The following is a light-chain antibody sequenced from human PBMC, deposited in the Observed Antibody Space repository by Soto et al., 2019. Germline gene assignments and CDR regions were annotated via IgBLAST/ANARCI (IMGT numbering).Light chain of an antibody. V-gene: IGKV3-15*01. J-gene: IGKJ1*01. CDR1: QSVSSK. CDR2: VAS. CDR3: QQYNSWLWT. Sequence: EIVMTQSPATLSVSPGEGATLSCRASQSVSSKLAWYQQKPGQAPRLLIYVASTRATGIPASVSGSGSGTEFTLIISSLQSYDSAVYYCQQYNSWLWTFGQGTKVEIK.